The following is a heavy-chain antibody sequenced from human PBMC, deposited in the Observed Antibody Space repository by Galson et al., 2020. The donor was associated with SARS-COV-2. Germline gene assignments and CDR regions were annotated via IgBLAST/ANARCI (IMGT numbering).Heavy chain of an antibody. J-gene: IGHJ6*02. CDR2: IKQDGSEK. D-gene: IGHD3-10*01. CDR1: GFTFSSYW. V-gene: IGHV3-7*01. CDR3: ARDSLAFGDNPYYYGMDV. Sequence: GESLKISCAASGFTFSSYWMSWVRLAPGKGLEWVANIKQDGSEKYYVDSVKGRFTISRDNAKNSLYLQMNSLRAEDTAVYYCARDSLAFGDNPYYYGMDVWGQGTTVTVSS.